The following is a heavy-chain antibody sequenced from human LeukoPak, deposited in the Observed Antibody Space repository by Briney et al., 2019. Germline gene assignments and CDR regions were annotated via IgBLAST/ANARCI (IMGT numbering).Heavy chain of an antibody. Sequence: ASVKVSCKTSGYSFTTYGITWVRQATGQGLEWMGWMNPNNGNTGYAQKFQGRVTMTRDTSISTAYMELSSLRSEDTAVYYCARGETVTPKKILKKNFYYYAMDVWAKGPRSPSP. CDR2: MNPNNGNT. V-gene: IGHV1-8*01. D-gene: IGHD2-21*02. CDR3: ARGETVTPKKILKKNFYYYAMDV. J-gene: IGHJ6*02. CDR1: GYSFTTYG.